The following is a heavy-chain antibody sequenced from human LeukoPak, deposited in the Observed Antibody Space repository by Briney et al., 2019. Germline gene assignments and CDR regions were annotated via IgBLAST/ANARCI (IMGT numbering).Heavy chain of an antibody. J-gene: IGHJ4*02. Sequence: SETLSLTCTVAGGSLSSSSFYWGWIRQSPGRGLDWIGTIYYSGTTYYNPSLKSRLTLSIDTSKNQFSLKLSSVTAADTAVYYCARTIAVAAPFDYWGQGTLVTVSS. CDR2: IYYSGTT. V-gene: IGHV4-39*07. CDR3: ARTIAVAAPFDY. D-gene: IGHD6-19*01. CDR1: GGSLSSSSFY.